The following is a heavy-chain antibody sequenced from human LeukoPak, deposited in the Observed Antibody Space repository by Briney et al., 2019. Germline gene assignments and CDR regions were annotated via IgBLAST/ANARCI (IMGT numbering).Heavy chain of an antibody. CDR1: GGSISSSTYY. V-gene: IGHV4-39*01. CDR2: ISYSGST. J-gene: IGHJ3*01. Sequence: SETLSLTCTVSGGSISSSTYYWGWIRQPPGKGLEWIGSISYSGSTYHNPSLKSRVTIFVDTSKNQFSLKLSSVPAADTAVYYCARHSRDPDAFDVWGQGTMVTVSS. CDR3: ARHSRDPDAFDV.